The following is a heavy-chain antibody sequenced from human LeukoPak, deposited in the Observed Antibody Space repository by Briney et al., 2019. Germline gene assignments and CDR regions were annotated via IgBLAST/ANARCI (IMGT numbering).Heavy chain of an antibody. Sequence: GGSLRLSCAASGFTFSGSAMHWVRQASGKGLEWVGRIRSKANSYATAYAASVKGRFTISRDDSKNTAYLQMNSLKTEDTAVYYCTSLNYYDSSGYYFHWGQGTLVTVSS. J-gene: IGHJ4*02. D-gene: IGHD3-22*01. V-gene: IGHV3-73*01. CDR2: IRSKANSYAT. CDR3: TSLNYYDSSGYYFH. CDR1: GFTFSGSA.